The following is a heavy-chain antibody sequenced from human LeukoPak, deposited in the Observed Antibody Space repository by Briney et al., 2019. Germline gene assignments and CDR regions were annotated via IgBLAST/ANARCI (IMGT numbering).Heavy chain of an antibody. CDR2: IKQEGTEK. Sequence: PGGALRLSCAASGFTFSSYWMSWVRQAPGEGLEWVAKIKQEGTEKYYEDSVKGRFTISRDNAKNSLYLQMNSLRAEDTAVYYCAREGYNYGDFDYWGQGTLVTVSS. D-gene: IGHD5-18*01. CDR3: AREGYNYGDFDY. V-gene: IGHV3-7*03. CDR1: GFTFSSYW. J-gene: IGHJ4*02.